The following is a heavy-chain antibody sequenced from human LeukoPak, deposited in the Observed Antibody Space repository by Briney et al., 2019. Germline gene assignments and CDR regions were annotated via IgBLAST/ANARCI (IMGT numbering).Heavy chain of an antibody. CDR1: GYRFTSYW. V-gene: IGHV5-10-1*01. CDR2: IDPSDSYT. J-gene: IGHJ2*01. Sequence: GESLKISCKGSGYRFTSYWISWVRQMPGKGLEWMGRIDPSDSYTNYSPSFQGHVTISADKSISTAYLQWSSLKASDTAMYYCASSRGYYGSGSYYQYWYFDLWGRGTLVTVSS. CDR3: ASSRGYYGSGSYYQYWYFDL. D-gene: IGHD3-10*01.